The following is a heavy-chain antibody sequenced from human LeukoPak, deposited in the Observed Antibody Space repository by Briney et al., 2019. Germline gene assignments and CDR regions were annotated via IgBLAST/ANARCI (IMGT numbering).Heavy chain of an antibody. CDR1: GFTFSSYG. V-gene: IGHV3-30*18. D-gene: IGHD3-22*01. J-gene: IGHJ4*02. CDR2: ISYDGSNK. CDR3: AKVLGGYVPFDY. Sequence: GRSLRLSCAASGFTFSSYGMHWVRQAPGKGLEWVAVISYDGSNKYYADSMKGRFTISRDNSKNTLYLQMNSLRAEDTAVYYCAKVLGGYVPFDYWGQGTLVTVSS.